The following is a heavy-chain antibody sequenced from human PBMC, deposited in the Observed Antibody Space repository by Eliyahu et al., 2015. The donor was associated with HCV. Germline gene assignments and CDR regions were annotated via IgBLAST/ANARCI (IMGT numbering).Heavy chain of an antibody. J-gene: IGHJ4*02. Sequence: EVQLLESGGGLVQPGGSLRLPGAVSGXTXSIYGMTXXRQAPGKGLEWVSVISNVGISTYYADSVKGWFTISRDNSKNTLYLQMNSLRAEDTAVYYCAKHHPSGTFDQCDYWGQGTLVTVSS. D-gene: IGHD1-1*01. CDR2: ISNVGIST. CDR3: AKHHPSGTFDQCDY. CDR1: GXTXSIYG. V-gene: IGHV3-23*01.